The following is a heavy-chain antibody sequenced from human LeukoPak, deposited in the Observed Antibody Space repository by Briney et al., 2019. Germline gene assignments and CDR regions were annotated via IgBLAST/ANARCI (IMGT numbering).Heavy chain of an antibody. CDR2: ISGSGGTT. CDR1: GFTFSNNA. CDR3: ADPRSRYYEGFDY. J-gene: IGHJ4*02. V-gene: IGHV3-23*01. Sequence: GGSLRLSCAASGFTFSNNAMNWVRQAPGKGLEWVSTISGSGGTTYYADSVKGRFTISRDNSKNTLYLQMNSLRAEDTALYYCADPRSRYYEGFDYWGQGTRVTVSS. D-gene: IGHD3-22*01.